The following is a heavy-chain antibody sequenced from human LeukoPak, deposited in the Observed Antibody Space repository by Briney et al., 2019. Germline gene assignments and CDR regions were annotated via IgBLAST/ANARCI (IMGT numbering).Heavy chain of an antibody. CDR3: AKDDHYSSSWTVDAFDI. J-gene: IGHJ3*02. Sequence: GGSLRLSCAASGFTFSSYGMHWVRQAPGKGLEWVAFIRYDGSNKYYADSVKGRFTISRDNSKNTLYLQMNSLRAEDTAVYYCAKDDHYSSSWTVDAFDIWGQGTMVTVSS. CDR1: GFTFSSYG. V-gene: IGHV3-30*02. D-gene: IGHD6-13*01. CDR2: IRYDGSNK.